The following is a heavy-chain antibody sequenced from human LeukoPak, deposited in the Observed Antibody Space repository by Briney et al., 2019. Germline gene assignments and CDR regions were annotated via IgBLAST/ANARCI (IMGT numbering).Heavy chain of an antibody. CDR2: IYHSGST. V-gene: IGHV4-38-2*01. CDR3: ARHIGPRDIVVVPAAIPDY. J-gene: IGHJ4*02. CDR1: GYSISSGYY. D-gene: IGHD2-2*02. Sequence: TSETLSLTCAVSGYSISSGYYWGWIRQPPGQGVEWIGSIYHSGSTYYNPSLKSRVTISVDTSKNQFSLKLSSVTAADTAVYYCARHIGPRDIVVVPAAIPDYWGQGTLVTVSS.